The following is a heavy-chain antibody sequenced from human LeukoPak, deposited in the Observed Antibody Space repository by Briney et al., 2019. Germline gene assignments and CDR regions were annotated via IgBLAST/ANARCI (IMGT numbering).Heavy chain of an antibody. CDR1: GFTFSHYG. J-gene: IGHJ4*02. Sequence: GGSLRLSCAASGFTFSHYGMHWVRQAPGKGLEWLAVISNDGSNTHYVDSVKGRFTISRDNSKNTLYLQMNSLRAEDTAVYYCAKKTGIVGATTDYWGQGTLVTVSS. D-gene: IGHD1-26*01. V-gene: IGHV3-30*18. CDR3: AKKTGIVGATTDY. CDR2: ISNDGSNT.